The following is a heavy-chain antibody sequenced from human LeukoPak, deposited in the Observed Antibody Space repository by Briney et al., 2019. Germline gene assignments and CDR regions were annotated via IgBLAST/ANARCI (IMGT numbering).Heavy chain of an antibody. CDR1: GFTFSSYE. V-gene: IGHV3-48*03. Sequence: GGSLRLSCAASGFTFSSYEMNWVRQAPGKGLEWVSYISSSGSTIYYADSVKGRFTISRDNAKNSLYLQMNSLRAEDTAVYYCARDNTMVRGVIIGYFDYWGQGTLVTVSS. J-gene: IGHJ4*02. CDR3: ARDNTMVRGVIIGYFDY. D-gene: IGHD3-10*01. CDR2: ISSSGSTI.